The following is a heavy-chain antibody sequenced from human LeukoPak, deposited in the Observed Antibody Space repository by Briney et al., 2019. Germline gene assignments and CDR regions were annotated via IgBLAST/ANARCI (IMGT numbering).Heavy chain of an antibody. CDR2: IIPILGIA. CDR1: GGTFSSYA. J-gene: IGHJ4*02. CDR3: ARAPYYDSSGYFSGAFDY. Sequence: ASVKVSCKASGGTFSSYAISWVRRAPGQGLEWMGRIIPILGIANYEQKFQGSVTITAVKTTSTAYMKLSSLRSEDTAVYYCARAPYYDSSGYFSGAFDYWGQGTLVTVSS. V-gene: IGHV1-69*04. D-gene: IGHD3-22*01.